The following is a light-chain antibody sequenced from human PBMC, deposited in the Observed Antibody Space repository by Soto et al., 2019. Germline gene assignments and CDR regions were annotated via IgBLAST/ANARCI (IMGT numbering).Light chain of an antibody. Sequence: QSALTQPASVSGSPGQSVTISCTGTSSDVGGYNYVSWYQQHPGKAPKVMIYDVSNRPSGVSNRFSGSKSGNTASLTISGLQADDEADYYCSSFTSSNTLYVFGTGTKLTVL. CDR1: SSDVGGYNY. CDR3: SSFTSSNTLYV. J-gene: IGLJ1*01. CDR2: DVS. V-gene: IGLV2-14*01.